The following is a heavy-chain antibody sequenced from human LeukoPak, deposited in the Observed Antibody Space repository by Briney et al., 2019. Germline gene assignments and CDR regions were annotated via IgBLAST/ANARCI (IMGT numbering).Heavy chain of an antibody. CDR3: ARSVRYFDWPKTYNWFDP. Sequence: ASVKVSCKASGYTFTGYYMHWVRQAPGQGLEWMGWINPNSGGTNYAQKFQGRVTMTRDTSISTAYMELSRLRSDDTAVYYCARSVRYFDWPKTYNWFDPWGQGTLVTVSS. CDR2: INPNSGGT. D-gene: IGHD3-9*01. V-gene: IGHV1-2*02. CDR1: GYTFTGYY. J-gene: IGHJ5*02.